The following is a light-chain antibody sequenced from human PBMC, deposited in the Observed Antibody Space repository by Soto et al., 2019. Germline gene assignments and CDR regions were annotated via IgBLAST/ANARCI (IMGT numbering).Light chain of an antibody. J-gene: IGKJ1*01. Sequence: EIVMTQSPATLSVSPGDGATLSCRASQSIGSNLAWYQQRPGQAPRLLLYGASTRATSTPARFSGSGSGTDFTLTISSLQSEGFAVYYCQQYNNRPPWTFGQGTKVEIK. CDR2: GAS. CDR1: QSIGSN. V-gene: IGKV3-15*01. CDR3: QQYNNRPPWT.